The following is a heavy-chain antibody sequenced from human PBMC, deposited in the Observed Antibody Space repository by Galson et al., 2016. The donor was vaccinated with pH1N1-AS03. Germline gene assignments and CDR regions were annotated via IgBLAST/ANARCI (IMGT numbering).Heavy chain of an antibody. V-gene: IGHV3-9*01. Sequence: LRLSCAASGFTFDDYAMHWVRLAPGKGLEWVSGITWNSDSIGYADAVKGRFTISRDNAQNSLYLQMNSPRSEDTALYYCTALDFWGQGTLVTIAS. CDR2: ITWNSDSI. CDR1: GFTFDDYA. CDR3: TALDF. J-gene: IGHJ4*02.